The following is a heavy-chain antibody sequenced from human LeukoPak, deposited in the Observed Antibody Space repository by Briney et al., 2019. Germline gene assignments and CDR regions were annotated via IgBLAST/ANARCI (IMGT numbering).Heavy chain of an antibody. Sequence: SETLSLTCTVSGGAISSHYWSWIRQPPGKGLEWIGYISDSGSTIYNPSLKSRVTILGDTSKNQFSLKLSSVTAADTAVYYCARHATGSYSVPWLDPWGQGTLVTLSS. D-gene: IGHD3-10*01. V-gene: IGHV4-59*08. CDR3: ARHATGSYSVPWLDP. CDR2: ISDSGST. CDR1: GGAISSHY. J-gene: IGHJ5*02.